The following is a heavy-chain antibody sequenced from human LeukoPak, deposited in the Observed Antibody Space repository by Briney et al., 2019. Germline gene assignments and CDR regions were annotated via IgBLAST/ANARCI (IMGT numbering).Heavy chain of an antibody. CDR1: GFSLRTGGMC. D-gene: IGHD3-22*01. J-gene: IGHJ4*02. V-gene: IGHV2-70*11. Sequence: SGPALVKPTQTLTLTCTFSGFSLRTGGMCVSWVRQPPGKALEWLARIDWDDDKYYNTSLRARLTISKGTSENQVVLTMTNMDPVDTATYYCARTDSNGCYSDYWGQGTLVTVSA. CDR3: ARTDSNGCYSDY. CDR2: IDWDDDK.